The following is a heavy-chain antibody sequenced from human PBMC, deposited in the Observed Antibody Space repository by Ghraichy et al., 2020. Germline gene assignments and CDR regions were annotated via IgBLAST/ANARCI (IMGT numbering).Heavy chain of an antibody. CDR1: GGSFSTYV. V-gene: IGHV1-69*13. J-gene: IGHJ6*02. D-gene: IGHD2-2*01. CDR2: IIPIFGRA. CDR3: ARGHEDIVAVTAAMGGGMDV. Sequence: SVKVSCKASGGSFSTYVISWVRQAPGQGLQWMGGIIPIFGRANYAQNFQGRVTITADESTSTAYMELSSLRSEDTAVYYCARGHEDIVAVTAAMGGGMDVWGQGTTVSVSS.